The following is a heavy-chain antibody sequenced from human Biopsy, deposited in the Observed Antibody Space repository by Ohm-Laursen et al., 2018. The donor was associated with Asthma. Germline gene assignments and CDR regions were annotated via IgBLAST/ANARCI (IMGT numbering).Heavy chain of an antibody. Sequence: SETLSLTWTVSGVSIRSYYWTWIRQPPGKGLEWIGNIHYSGSTYSNPSLKSRVTISVDTSKKQISLRLTSVTAADTAVYYCARGSSSRLSQWELLVSGGKRAHSYYGMDVWGQGTTVTVSS. D-gene: IGHD1-26*01. J-gene: IGHJ6*02. CDR1: GVSIRSYY. CDR3: ARGSSSRLSQWELLVSGGKRAHSYYGMDV. V-gene: IGHV4-59*12. CDR2: IHYSGST.